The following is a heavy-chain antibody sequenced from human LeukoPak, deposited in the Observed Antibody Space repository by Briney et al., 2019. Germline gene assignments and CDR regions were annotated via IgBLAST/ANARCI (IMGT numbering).Heavy chain of an antibody. J-gene: IGHJ4*02. D-gene: IGHD3-3*01. V-gene: IGHV4-34*01. CDR1: GGSFSGYY. CDR3: ARGGSYHDFWSGYYTRRRYFDY. Sequence: PSETLSLTCAVYGGSFSGYYWSWIRQPPGKGLEWIGEINHSGSTNYNPSLKSRVTISVDTSKNQFSLKLSSVTAADTAVYYCARGGSYHDFWSGYYTRRRYFDYWGQGTLVTVSS. CDR2: INHSGST.